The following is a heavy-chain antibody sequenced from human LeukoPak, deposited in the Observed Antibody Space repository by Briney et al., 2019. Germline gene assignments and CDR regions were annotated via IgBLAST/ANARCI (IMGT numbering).Heavy chain of an antibody. CDR2: INPSGGST. D-gene: IGHD3-10*01. J-gene: IGHJ4*02. CDR1: GYTFTSYY. Sequence: GASVTVSCKASGYTFTSYYMHWVRQAPGQGLEWMGIINPSGGSTSYAQKFQGRVTMTRDTSTSTVYMEVSSLRSEDTAVYYCAREVRGVILGYWGQGTLVTVSS. V-gene: IGHV1-46*01. CDR3: AREVRGVILGY.